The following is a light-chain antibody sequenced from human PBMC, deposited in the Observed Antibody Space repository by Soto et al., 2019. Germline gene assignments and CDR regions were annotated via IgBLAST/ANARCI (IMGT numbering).Light chain of an antibody. CDR3: QQANSFPLT. CDR1: QDISNW. V-gene: IGKV1-12*01. J-gene: IGKJ4*02. Sequence: DIQMTQSPSSVSASVGDRVTITCRASQDISNWLAWYQQKPGKAPKLLIYAASSLQSGVPSRFSGSGSGTDFALTISRLQPEDFATYSCQQANSFPLTFGGGTKVEIK. CDR2: AAS.